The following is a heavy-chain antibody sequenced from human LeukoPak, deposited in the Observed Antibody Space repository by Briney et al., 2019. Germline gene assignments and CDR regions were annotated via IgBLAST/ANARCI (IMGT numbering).Heavy chain of an antibody. D-gene: IGHD6-25*01. Sequence: GGSPRLSCAASGFIFSSYSMSWVRQAPGKGLEWVSVITGSGGNTYYADSVKGRFTISKDNSKNTVYLQMSSLRVDDTAVYYCAKAASSGWPSYYYGMDVWGQGTTVTVSS. CDR1: GFIFSSYS. J-gene: IGHJ6*02. CDR2: ITGSGGNT. V-gene: IGHV3-23*01. CDR3: AKAASSGWPSYYYGMDV.